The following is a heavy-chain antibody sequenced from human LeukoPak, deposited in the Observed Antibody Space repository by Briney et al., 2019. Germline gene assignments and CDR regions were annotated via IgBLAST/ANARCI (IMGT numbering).Heavy chain of an antibody. J-gene: IGHJ4*02. CDR1: GVSVTTSF. Sequence: PSETLSLTCSVSGVSVTTSFWNWIRQSPGKGLEWIGYVSSDGTTNYTPALRSLLIMSVDTAKNDISLILTSVTAADTAIYYCARLDCVLEGCYNHWGRGTLFTVSS. CDR2: VSSDGTT. CDR3: ARLDCVLEGCYNH. V-gene: IGHV4-59*08. D-gene: IGHD2-15*01.